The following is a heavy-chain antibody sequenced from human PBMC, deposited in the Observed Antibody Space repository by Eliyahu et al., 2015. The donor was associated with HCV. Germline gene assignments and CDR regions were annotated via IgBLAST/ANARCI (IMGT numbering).Heavy chain of an antibody. CDR3: ASKLELRSPYYYGMDV. CDR2: ISSSSSYI. D-gene: IGHD1-7*01. V-gene: IGHV3-21*01. Sequence: EVQLVESGGGLVKPGGSLRLSCAASXXTFSXYSMNWVRQAPGKGXEXXSSISSSSSYIYYADSVKGRFTISRDNAKNSLYLQMNSLRAEDTAVYYCASKLELRSPYYYGMDVWGQGTTVTVSS. CDR1: XXTFSXYS. J-gene: IGHJ6*02.